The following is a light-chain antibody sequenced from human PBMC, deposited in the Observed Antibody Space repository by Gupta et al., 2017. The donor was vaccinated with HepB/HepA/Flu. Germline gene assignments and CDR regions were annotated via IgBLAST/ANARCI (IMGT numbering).Light chain of an antibody. CDR2: EVS. CDR3: SSYTRSSTVV. CDR1: SSDIGAYNY. V-gene: IGLV2-14*03. J-gene: IGLJ2*01. Sequence: QSALTQPASVSGSPGRSITIFCTGTSSDIGAYNYVSWHQQHPGKAPKCRIYEVSNRPAGVAIRFSDSESGYTASLTISGLQAEDDADYYSSSYTRSSTVVFGGGTKLTVL.